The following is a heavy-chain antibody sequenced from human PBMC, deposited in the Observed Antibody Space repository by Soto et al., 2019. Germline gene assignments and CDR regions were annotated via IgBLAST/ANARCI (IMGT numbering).Heavy chain of an antibody. J-gene: IGHJ5*02. Sequence: QVQLVQSGAEVKKPGASVKVSCMASGYTFTSYGISWVRQAPGQGLEWMGWISAYNDNTNYAQKLQGRVTMTTDTSTSTAYMELRSLRTDDTAVYYCSRDGDVGATTRGFDPWGQGTLVTVSS. V-gene: IGHV1-18*01. CDR3: SRDGDVGATTRGFDP. CDR2: ISAYNDNT. CDR1: GYTFTSYG. D-gene: IGHD1-26*01.